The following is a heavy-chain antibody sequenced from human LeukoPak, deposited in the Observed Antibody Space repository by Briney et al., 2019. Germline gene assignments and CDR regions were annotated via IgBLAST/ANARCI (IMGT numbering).Heavy chain of an antibody. Sequence: PSETLSLTCTVSGGSISSGGYYWSWIRQHPGKGLEWIGYIYYSGSTYYNPSLKSRVTISVDTSKNQFSLKLSSVTAADTAVYYCATWITFGGVIVWGQGTLVTVSS. CDR2: IYYSGST. J-gene: IGHJ4*02. D-gene: IGHD3-16*02. V-gene: IGHV4-31*03. CDR1: GGSISSGGYY. CDR3: ATWITFGGVIV.